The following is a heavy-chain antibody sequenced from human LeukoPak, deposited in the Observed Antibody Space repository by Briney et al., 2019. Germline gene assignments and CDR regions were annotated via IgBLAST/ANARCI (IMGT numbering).Heavy chain of an antibody. CDR3: TRLEDYYDSSGYLPVGWFDP. J-gene: IGHJ5*02. CDR1: GFTFGDYA. Sequence: GRSLRLSCTASGFTFGDYAMSWVRQAPGKGLEWVGRIKSKTDGGTTDYAAPVKGRFTISRDDSKNTLYLQMNSLKTEDTAVYYCTRLEDYYDSSGYLPVGWFDPWGQGTLVTVSS. D-gene: IGHD3-22*01. CDR2: IKSKTDGGTT. V-gene: IGHV3-15*01.